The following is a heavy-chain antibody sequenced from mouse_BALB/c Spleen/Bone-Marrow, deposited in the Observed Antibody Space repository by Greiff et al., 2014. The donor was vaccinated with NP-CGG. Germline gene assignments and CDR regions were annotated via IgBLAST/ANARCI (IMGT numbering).Heavy chain of an antibody. CDR2: IYPGDGDT. V-gene: IGHV1-80*01. CDR3: ARSGYGSNYVY. J-gene: IGHJ2*01. D-gene: IGHD1-1*01. CDR1: GYAFSSYW. Sequence: QVQLQQSGAELVRPGSSVKISCKASGYAFSSYWMIWVKQRPGQGLEWIGQIYPGDGDTNYNGKFKGKATLTVDKSSSTAYMQLSSLTSEDSAVYFCARSGYGSNYVYWGQGTTLTVSS.